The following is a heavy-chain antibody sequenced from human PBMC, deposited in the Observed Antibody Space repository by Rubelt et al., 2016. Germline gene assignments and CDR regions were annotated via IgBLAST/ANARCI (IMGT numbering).Heavy chain of an antibody. CDR3: AKVGLSGTTFNYFDY. CDR2: ISGSGGST. J-gene: IGHJ4*02. CDR1: GFSFSSYA. V-gene: IGHV3-23*01. Sequence: EVQLLESGGDLVQPGGSLRLSCAASGFSFSSYAMTWVRQAPGKGVEWVSTISGSGGSTYYADSVKGRFTISRDNSKNTLYLQMNSLRAEDTAVYDCAKVGLSGTTFNYFDYWGQGTLVTVSS. D-gene: IGHD1-7*01.